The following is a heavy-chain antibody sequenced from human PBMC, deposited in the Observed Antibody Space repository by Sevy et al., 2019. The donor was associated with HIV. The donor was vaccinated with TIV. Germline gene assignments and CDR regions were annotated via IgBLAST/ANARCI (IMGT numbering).Heavy chain of an antibody. D-gene: IGHD4-17*01. V-gene: IGHV3-30*03. Sequence: GGSLRLSCSAFGFNFQTFGMHWVRQAPGKGPEWLAVISSDGINHNYAASVKGRFTISRDNFKNTLYLQMNSLTTEDTAVYYCARPRANYVDHYFFYAMDVWGQGTTVTVSS. J-gene: IGHJ6*02. CDR2: ISSDGINH. CDR3: ARPRANYVDHYFFYAMDV. CDR1: GFNFQTFG.